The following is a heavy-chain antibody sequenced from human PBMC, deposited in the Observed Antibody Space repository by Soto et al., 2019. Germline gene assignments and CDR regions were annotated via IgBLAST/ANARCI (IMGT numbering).Heavy chain of an antibody. J-gene: IGHJ4*02. CDR3: ARDPRIAGYFDY. D-gene: IGHD6-13*01. V-gene: IGHV1-69*13. CDR2: IIPIFGTA. CDR1: GGTFSSYA. Sequence: GAPVKVPCKAFGGTFSSYAISWVRQAPGQGLEWMGGIIPIFGTANYAQKFQGRVTITADESTSTAYMELSSLRSEDTAVYYCARDPRIAGYFDYWGQGTLVTVSS.